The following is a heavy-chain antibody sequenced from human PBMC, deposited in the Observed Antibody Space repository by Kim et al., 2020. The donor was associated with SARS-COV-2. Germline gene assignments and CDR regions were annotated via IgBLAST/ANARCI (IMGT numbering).Heavy chain of an antibody. Sequence: GGSLRLSCAASGFTFSSYAMSWVRQAPGKGLEWVSAISGGAGSTYYADSVKGRFTISRDNSKNTLYLQMNSLRAEDTAVYYCAKDIGYSSGWTSHDAFDIWGQGTTVTVSS. J-gene: IGHJ3*02. CDR2: ISGGAGST. CDR1: GFTFSSYA. CDR3: AKDIGYSSGWTSHDAFDI. D-gene: IGHD6-19*01. V-gene: IGHV3-23*01.